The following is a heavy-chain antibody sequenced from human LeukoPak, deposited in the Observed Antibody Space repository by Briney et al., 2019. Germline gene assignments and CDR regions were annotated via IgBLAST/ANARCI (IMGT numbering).Heavy chain of an antibody. CDR3: ARRADKEQQLVDY. J-gene: IGHJ4*02. V-gene: IGHV4-4*02. CDR2: IYHSGST. D-gene: IGHD6-13*01. Sequence: PSETLSLTCAVSGGSISSSNWWSWVRQPPGKGLEWIGEIYHSGSTNYNPSLKSRVTISVDKSKNQFSLKLSSVTAADTAVYYCARRADKEQQLVDYWGQGTLVTVSS. CDR1: GGSISSSNW.